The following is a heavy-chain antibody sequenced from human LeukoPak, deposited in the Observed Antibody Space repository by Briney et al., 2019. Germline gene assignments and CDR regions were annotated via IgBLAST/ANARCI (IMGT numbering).Heavy chain of an antibody. J-gene: IGHJ6*03. CDR1: GFTVRNKY. D-gene: IGHD3-10*01. CDR3: AKDSAFYYIDV. CDR2: IYSGETA. Sequence: GGSLRLSCAASGFTVRNKYMIWVRQAPGKGLECVSSIYSGETAYYADSVKGRFTISRDNSKNTLYLQMNSLKGDDTAVYYCAKDSAFYYIDVWGKGTTVIISS. V-gene: IGHV3-66*02.